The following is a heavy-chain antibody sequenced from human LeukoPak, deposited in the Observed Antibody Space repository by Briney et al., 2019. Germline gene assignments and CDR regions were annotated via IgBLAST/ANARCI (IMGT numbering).Heavy chain of an antibody. Sequence: GASVKVSCKASGHTFTSYGISWVRQAPGQGLEWMGWISAYNGNTNYAQKLQGRVTMTTDTSTSTAYMELRSLRSDDTAVYYCARDSCSGGSCYLDYWGQGTLVTVSS. V-gene: IGHV1-18*01. J-gene: IGHJ4*02. CDR2: ISAYNGNT. CDR3: ARDSCSGGSCYLDY. CDR1: GHTFTSYG. D-gene: IGHD2-15*01.